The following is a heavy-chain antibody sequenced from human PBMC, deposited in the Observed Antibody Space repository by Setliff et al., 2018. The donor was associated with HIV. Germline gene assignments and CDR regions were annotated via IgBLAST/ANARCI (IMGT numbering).Heavy chain of an antibody. D-gene: IGHD5-18*01. J-gene: IGHJ4*02. CDR2: MSYDGNNK. V-gene: IGHV3-30*07. Sequence: PGGSLRLSCAASGFIFSSYAMHWVRQAPGKGLEWVAVMSYDGNNKYYADSVKGRFTISRDNAKNSLFLQMNSLRAEDTAVYYCASIELAAMVPVDYWGQGTLVTVS. CDR3: ASIELAAMVPVDY. CDR1: GFIFSSYA.